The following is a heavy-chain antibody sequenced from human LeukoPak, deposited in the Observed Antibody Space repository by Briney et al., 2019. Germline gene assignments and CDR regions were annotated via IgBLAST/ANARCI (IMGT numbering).Heavy chain of an antibody. CDR3: ASGSSSSWSHYYYYYYMDV. CDR1: GGTFSSYA. D-gene: IGHD6-13*01. J-gene: IGHJ6*03. CDR2: IIPIFGTA. V-gene: IGHV1-69*05. Sequence: SVKVSCKASGGTFSSYAISWVRQAPGQGLEWMGGIIPIFGTANYAQKFQGRVTITTDESTSTAYMELSSLRSEDTAVSYCASGSSSSWSHYYYYYYMDVWGKGTTVTVSS.